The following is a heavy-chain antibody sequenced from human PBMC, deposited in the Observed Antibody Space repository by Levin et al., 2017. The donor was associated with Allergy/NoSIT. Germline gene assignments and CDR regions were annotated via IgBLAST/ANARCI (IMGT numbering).Heavy chain of an antibody. J-gene: IGHJ3*02. CDR3: ARGYRYCSGGSCYLTNLDI. V-gene: IGHV4-30-2*01. CDR1: GGSISSGGYS. CDR2: IYHSGST. D-gene: IGHD2-15*01. Sequence: LSLTCAVSGGSISSGGYSWSWIRQPPGKGLEWIGYIYHSGSTYYNPSLKSRVTISVDRSKNQFSLKLSSVTAADTAVYYCARGYRYCSGGSCYLTNLDIWGQGTMVTVSS.